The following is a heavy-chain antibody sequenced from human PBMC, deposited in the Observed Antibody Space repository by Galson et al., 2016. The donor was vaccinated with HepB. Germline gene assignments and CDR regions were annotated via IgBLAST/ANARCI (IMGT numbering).Heavy chain of an antibody. V-gene: IGHV3-66*01. Sequence: SLRLSCAVSEIGSHYINWIRQAPGKGLEWLSVIYTGGTTDYAAAAKGRFTISRDNSGSPVHLQMNRLTAEDTAVYYCARSGETRSWYPKEFDHWGHGTLVTVSS. CDR3: ARSGETRSWYPKEFDH. CDR2: IYTGGTT. J-gene: IGHJ4*01. D-gene: IGHD3-10*01. CDR1: EIGSHY.